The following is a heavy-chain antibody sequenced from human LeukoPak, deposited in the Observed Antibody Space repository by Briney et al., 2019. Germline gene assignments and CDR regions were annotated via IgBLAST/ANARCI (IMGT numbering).Heavy chain of an antibody. V-gene: IGHV1-2*02. CDR3: ARDQVPYCGGDCPGAFDI. CDR2: INPNSGGT. Sequence: GASVKVSCKASGYTFTGYYMHWVRQAPGQGLEWMGWINPNSGGTNYAQKFQGRVTMTRDTSISTAYMELSRLRSDDTAVYYCARDQVPYCGGDCPGAFDIWGQGTMVTVSS. J-gene: IGHJ3*02. D-gene: IGHD2-21*01. CDR1: GYTFTGYY.